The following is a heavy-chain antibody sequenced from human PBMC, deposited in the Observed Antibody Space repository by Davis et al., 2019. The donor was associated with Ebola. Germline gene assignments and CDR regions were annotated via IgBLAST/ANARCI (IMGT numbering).Heavy chain of an antibody. Sequence: ASVQVSCKASGYTFTSYDINWVRQAPGPALEWMGWMNPNSGNTGYAQKFQGRVTMTRNTSISPAYMEMSSLRSEDTAVYYCARARGYCTGGVCYDGVYYGMDVWGQGTTVTVSS. J-gene: IGHJ6*02. CDR2: MNPNSGNT. CDR1: GYTFTSYD. D-gene: IGHD2-8*02. CDR3: ARARGYCTGGVCYDGVYYGMDV. V-gene: IGHV1-8*01.